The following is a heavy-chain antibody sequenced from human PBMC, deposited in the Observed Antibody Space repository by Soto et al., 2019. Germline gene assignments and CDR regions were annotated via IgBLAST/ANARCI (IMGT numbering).Heavy chain of an antibody. Sequence: ASVKVSCKASGYTFTSYGISWVRQAPGQGLEWMGWISAYNGNTNHAQRLQGRVTMTTDTSTSTAYMELRSLRSDDTAVYYCARDRSGYSSSWYPSNPNDAFDIWGQGTMVTVSS. CDR3: ARDRSGYSSSWYPSNPNDAFDI. D-gene: IGHD6-13*01. CDR2: ISAYNGNT. J-gene: IGHJ3*02. V-gene: IGHV1-18*01. CDR1: GYTFTSYG.